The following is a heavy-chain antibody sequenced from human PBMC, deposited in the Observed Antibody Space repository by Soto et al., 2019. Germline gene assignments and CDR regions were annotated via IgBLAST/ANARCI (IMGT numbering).Heavy chain of an antibody. CDR3: ARSSGYYLIYDY. CDR2: INAGNGNT. J-gene: IGHJ4*02. V-gene: IGHV1-3*05. Sequence: QVQLVQSGAEEKKPGASVKVSCKASGYTFTSYAMHWMRQAPGQRLEWMGWINAGNGNTKYSQKFQGRVTITRDTSASTAYMELSSLRSEDRAVYYCARSSGYYLIYDYWGQGTLVTVSS. CDR1: GYTFTSYA. D-gene: IGHD3-22*01.